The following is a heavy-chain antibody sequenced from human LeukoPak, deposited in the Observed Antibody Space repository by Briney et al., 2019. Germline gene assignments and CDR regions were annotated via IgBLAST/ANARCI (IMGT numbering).Heavy chain of an antibody. J-gene: IGHJ5*02. V-gene: IGHV3-23*01. D-gene: IGHD3-22*01. CDR1: GFTFSSYA. CDR2: ISGSGGST. Sequence: GGSLRLSCAASGFTFSSYAMSWVRQAPGKGLEWVSAISGSGGSTYYADSVKGRFTIFRDNAKNSLYLQMNSLRAEDTAVYYCARDKYYYDSSGNWFDPWGQGTLVTVSS. CDR3: ARDKYYYDSSGNWFDP.